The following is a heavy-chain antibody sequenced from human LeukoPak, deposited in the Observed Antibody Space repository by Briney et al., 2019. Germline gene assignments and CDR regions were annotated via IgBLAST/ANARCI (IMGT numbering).Heavy chain of an antibody. J-gene: IGHJ4*02. V-gene: IGHV3-21*01. CDR1: GFPFSHYT. D-gene: IGHD2-8*01. CDR2: ISSTSSYI. CDR3: ARALGYCTNGLCYGGSLPRNFDY. Sequence: PGGSLRLSCTASGFPFSHYTINWLRQAPGKGLECVSSISSTSSYISYADSVKGRFNISRDDAKNSVYLRMNSLRAEDTAVYYCARALGYCTNGLCYGGSLPRNFDYWGQGTLVTVSS.